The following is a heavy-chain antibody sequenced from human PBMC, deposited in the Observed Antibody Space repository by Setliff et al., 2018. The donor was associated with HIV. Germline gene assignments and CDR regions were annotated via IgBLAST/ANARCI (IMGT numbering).Heavy chain of an antibody. D-gene: IGHD3-10*01. Sequence: VKVSCKASGGTFSSYAISWVRQAPGQGLEWMGGIIPIFGTANYAQKFQGRVTITADESTSTAYMELSSLRSEDTAVYYCARVPSGLWFRKWGNWGQGTLVTVSS. CDR2: IIPIFGTA. J-gene: IGHJ4*02. CDR3: ARVPSGLWFRKWGN. CDR1: GGTFSSYA. V-gene: IGHV1-69*13.